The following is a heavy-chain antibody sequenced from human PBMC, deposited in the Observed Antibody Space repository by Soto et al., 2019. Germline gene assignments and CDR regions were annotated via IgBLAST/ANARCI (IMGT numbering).Heavy chain of an antibody. Sequence: SETLSLTCAVYGGSFSGYYWSWIRQPPGKGLEWIGEINHSGSTNYNPSLKSRVTISVDTSKNQFSLKLSSVTAADTAVYYCARGPSYRHFDYWGQGTLVTVSS. CDR1: GGSFSGYY. D-gene: IGHD5-18*01. CDR3: ARGPSYRHFDY. CDR2: INHSGST. J-gene: IGHJ4*02. V-gene: IGHV4-34*01.